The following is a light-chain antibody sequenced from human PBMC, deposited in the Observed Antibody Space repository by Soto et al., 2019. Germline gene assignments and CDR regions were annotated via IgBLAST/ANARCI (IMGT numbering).Light chain of an antibody. CDR2: DVA. J-gene: IGLJ2*01. V-gene: IGLV2-14*03. Sequence: QSVLTQPASVSGSPGQSITISCTGTSNDVGGYNYVSWYQHHPGKAPKLMIYDVANRPSGVSNRFSGSTSGNTASLTISGLQSEDEADYYCRSYRSRSTVVFGGGTKVTVL. CDR1: SNDVGGYNY. CDR3: RSYRSRSTVV.